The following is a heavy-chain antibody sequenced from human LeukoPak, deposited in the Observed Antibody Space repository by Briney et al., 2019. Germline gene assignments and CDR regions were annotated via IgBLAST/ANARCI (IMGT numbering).Heavy chain of an antibody. Sequence: SSVQVSCHISGYTLTDFSMHWVGQAPGKGREGMGGFNREDDEAIYAPHFQGRVTVTEDTSTDTAYMELSSLRPEDTAVYYCATLDSYYDNSGRPLVPDWGQGTLVTDSS. CDR1: GYTLTDFS. V-gene: IGHV1-24*01. CDR2: FNREDDEA. D-gene: IGHD3-22*01. CDR3: ATLDSYYDNSGRPLVPD. J-gene: IGHJ4*02.